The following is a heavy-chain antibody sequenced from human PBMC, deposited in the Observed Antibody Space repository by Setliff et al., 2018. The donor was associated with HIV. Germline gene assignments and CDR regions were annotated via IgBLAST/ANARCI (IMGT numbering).Heavy chain of an antibody. V-gene: IGHV4-59*01. J-gene: IGHJ5*02. CDR2: VYYSGST. Sequence: SETLSLTCNVSGGPIRSYYWSWIRQPPGEGLEWIGYVYYSGSTNYNPSLKSRVTISVDTSKNLFSLKLTSVTAADTAVYYCARSRDGYNWAWFDPWGQGTLVTVSS. D-gene: IGHD5-12*01. CDR1: GGPIRSYY. CDR3: ARSRDGYNWAWFDP.